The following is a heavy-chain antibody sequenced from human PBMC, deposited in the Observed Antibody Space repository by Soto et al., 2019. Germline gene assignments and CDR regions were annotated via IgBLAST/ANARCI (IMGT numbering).Heavy chain of an antibody. CDR3: ARAQGSSTSLEIYYYYYYGMDV. D-gene: IGHD2-2*01. J-gene: IGHJ6*02. V-gene: IGHV1-69*01. CDR1: GGTFSSYA. CDR2: IIPISGTA. Sequence: QVQLVQSGAEVKKPGSSVKVSCKASGGTFSSYAISWVRQAPGQGLEWMGGIIPISGTANYAQKFQGRVTMTAVEPTSTAYMELSRLRSEDTAVYYCARAQGSSTSLEIYYYYYYGMDVWGQGTTVTVSS.